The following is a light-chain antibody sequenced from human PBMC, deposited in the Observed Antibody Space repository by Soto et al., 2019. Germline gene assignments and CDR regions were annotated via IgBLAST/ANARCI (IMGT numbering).Light chain of an antibody. V-gene: IGLV1-40*01. Sequence: QAVVTQPPSVSGAPGQRVTISCTGSSSNIGAGYDVHWYQQRPGTAPKLLIYSNHQRPSGVPDRFSGSKSGTSASLAISGLQSEDEADYFCAAWDDSLNGWVFGGGTKVTVL. CDR3: AAWDDSLNGWV. CDR1: SSNIGAGYD. J-gene: IGLJ3*02. CDR2: SNH.